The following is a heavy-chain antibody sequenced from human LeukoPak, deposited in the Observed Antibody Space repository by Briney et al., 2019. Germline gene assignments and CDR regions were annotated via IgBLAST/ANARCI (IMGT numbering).Heavy chain of an antibody. CDR1: GFTVSSNY. CDR2: IYSGGST. J-gene: IGHJ6*02. V-gene: IGHV3-53*01. CDR3: ARVPVTIFGVVNIGRNYYYGMDV. Sequence: SGGSLRLSCAASGFTVSSNYMSWVRQAPGKGLEWVSVIYSGGSTYYADSVKGRFTISRDNSKNTLYLQMNSLRAEDTAVYYCARVPVTIFGVVNIGRNYYYGMDVWGQGTTVTVSS. D-gene: IGHD3-3*01.